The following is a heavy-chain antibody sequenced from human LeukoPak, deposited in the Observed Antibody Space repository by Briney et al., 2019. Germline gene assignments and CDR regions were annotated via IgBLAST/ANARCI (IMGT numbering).Heavy chain of an antibody. CDR2: ISYSGSI. CDR3: ARHGEGSGWPPFDY. V-gene: IGHV4-39*01. D-gene: IGHD6-19*01. CDR1: NDFISSSRSYY. J-gene: IGHJ4*02. Sequence: SETLSLTCTVSNDFISSSRSYYWGWIRQPPGKGLEWIGSISYSGSIYYNPSLRSRVTISVDTSKNQFSLSLSSVTAADTAVYSCARHGEGSGWPPFDYWGQGILVTVSS.